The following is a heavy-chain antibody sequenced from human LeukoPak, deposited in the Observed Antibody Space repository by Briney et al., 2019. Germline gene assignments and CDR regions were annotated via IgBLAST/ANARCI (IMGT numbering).Heavy chain of an antibody. V-gene: IGHV1-18*01. J-gene: IGHJ3*01. CDR1: GYIFTGYG. Sequence: ASVKVSCKTSGYIFTGYGIGWVRQAPGQGLEWMGWISVYRGNRNFAQNLQGRVTLTTDTSTNTAYMELRSLTSDDTAVYYCGRVGYYDNRDDGFDVWGQGTKVTVST. CDR2: ISVYRGNR. D-gene: IGHD3-22*01. CDR3: GRVGYYDNRDDGFDV.